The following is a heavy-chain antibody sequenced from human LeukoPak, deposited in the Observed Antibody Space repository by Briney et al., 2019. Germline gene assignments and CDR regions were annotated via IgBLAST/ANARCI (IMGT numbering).Heavy chain of an antibody. D-gene: IGHD5-12*01. Sequence: SVKVSCKASGGTFCSYAISWVRQAPGQGLEWMGGIIPIFGTANYAQKFQGRVTITADESTSTAYMELSSLRSEDTAVYYCARLIYSGYDKYYFDYWGQGTLVTVSS. V-gene: IGHV1-69*01. CDR2: IIPIFGTA. J-gene: IGHJ4*02. CDR1: GGTFCSYA. CDR3: ARLIYSGYDKYYFDY.